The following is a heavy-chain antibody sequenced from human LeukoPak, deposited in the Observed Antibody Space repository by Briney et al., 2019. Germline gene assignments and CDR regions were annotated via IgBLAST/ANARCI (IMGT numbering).Heavy chain of an antibody. CDR1: GFTFDDYA. Sequence: GGSLRLSCAASGFTFDDYAMHWVRQAPGKGLEGGSGISWNSGSIDYADSVKGGFTISRDNAKNSLYLQMTSLRAEDTALYYCAKDMGSSGYYYSGYAFDIWGQGTMVTVSS. CDR2: ISWNSGSI. J-gene: IGHJ3*02. D-gene: IGHD3-22*01. V-gene: IGHV3-9*01. CDR3: AKDMGSSGYYYSGYAFDI.